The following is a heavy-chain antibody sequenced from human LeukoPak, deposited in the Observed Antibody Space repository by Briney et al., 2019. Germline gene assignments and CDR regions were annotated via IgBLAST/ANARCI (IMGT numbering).Heavy chain of an antibody. Sequence: SETLSLTRPVSGNSFGDYYWSWIRQPAGKGLEWIGRIYTSGSTTYNPSLKSRVTISVDTSKNQFSLKLSSMTAADTAVYYCARAPGGYSYGFYYYYMDVWGKGTTVTVSS. D-gene: IGHD5-18*01. V-gene: IGHV4-4*07. CDR1: GNSFGDYY. J-gene: IGHJ6*03. CDR3: ARAPGGYSYGFYYYYMDV. CDR2: IYTSGST.